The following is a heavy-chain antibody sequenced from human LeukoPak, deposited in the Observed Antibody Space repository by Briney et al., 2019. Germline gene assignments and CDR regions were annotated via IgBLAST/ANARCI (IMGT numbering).Heavy chain of an antibody. Sequence: GGSLRLSCAASGFTFSSYSMNWVRQAPGKGLEWVSYIRSSSSTIYYADSVKGRFTISRGNAKNSLYLQMNSLRAEDTAMYYCARVHGYSSGRYYYYMDVWGKGTTVTVSS. CDR2: IRSSSSTI. CDR1: GFTFSSYS. V-gene: IGHV3-48*01. D-gene: IGHD6-19*01. CDR3: ARVHGYSSGRYYYYMDV. J-gene: IGHJ6*03.